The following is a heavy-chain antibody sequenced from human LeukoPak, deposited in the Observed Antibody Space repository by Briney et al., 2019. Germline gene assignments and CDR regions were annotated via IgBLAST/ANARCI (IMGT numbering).Heavy chain of an antibody. CDR3: AREGYCSGGSCFGTRYYYYGMDV. Sequence: GGSLRLSCAASGFTFSSYWMSLVRQAPGKGLEWVGNIKQDGSEKYYVDSVKGRFTISRDNAKNSLYLQMNSLRAEDTAVYYCAREGYCSGGSCFGTRYYYYGMDVWGQGTTVTVSS. V-gene: IGHV3-7*01. J-gene: IGHJ6*02. CDR2: IKQDGSEK. CDR1: GFTFSSYW. D-gene: IGHD2-15*01.